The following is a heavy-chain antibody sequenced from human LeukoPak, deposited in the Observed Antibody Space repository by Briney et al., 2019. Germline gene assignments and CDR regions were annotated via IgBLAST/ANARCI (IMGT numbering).Heavy chain of an antibody. CDR1: GGSISSYY. CDR3: ARDSIWSGYFFDY. J-gene: IGHJ4*02. CDR2: IYYSGST. V-gene: IGHV4-59*12. D-gene: IGHD3-3*01. Sequence: TSETLSLTCTVSGGSISSYYWSWIRQPPGKGLEWIGYIYYSGSTNYNPSLKSRVTISVDTSTNQFSLKLSSVTAADTAVYYCARDSIWSGYFFDYWGQGTQVTVSS.